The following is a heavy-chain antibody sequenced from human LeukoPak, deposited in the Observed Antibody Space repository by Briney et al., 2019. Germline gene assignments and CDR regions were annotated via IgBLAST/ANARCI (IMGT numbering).Heavy chain of an antibody. CDR1: GGTFSSYA. CDR2: IIPIFGTA. Sequence: GASVKVSCKASGGTFSSYAISWVRQAPGQGLEWMGGIIPIFGTANYAQKFQGRVTITTDESTSTAYMVLSSLRSEDTAVYYCARGGRGWFGELWDYYYYIDVWGKGTTVTVSS. V-gene: IGHV1-69*05. D-gene: IGHD3-10*01. CDR3: ARGGRGWFGELWDYYYYIDV. J-gene: IGHJ6*03.